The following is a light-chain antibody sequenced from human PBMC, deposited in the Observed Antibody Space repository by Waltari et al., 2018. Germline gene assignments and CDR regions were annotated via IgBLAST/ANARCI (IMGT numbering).Light chain of an antibody. CDR2: RTD. V-gene: IGLV1-44*01. CDR3: ASWDDSLNGHWV. CDR1: ASTTGAHL. Sequence: HSVLTQTPSTSGTPGQRVPHPCSVSASTTGAHLLNRSPQLPGKAPKLRIYRTDLRPSGVPDRFSGSKFGTSASLAISGLQSEDEADYFCASWDDSLNGHWVFGGGTKVTVL. J-gene: IGLJ3*02.